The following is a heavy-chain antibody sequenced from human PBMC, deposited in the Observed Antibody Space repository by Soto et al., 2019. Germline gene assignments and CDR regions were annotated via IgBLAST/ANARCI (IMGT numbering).Heavy chain of an antibody. D-gene: IGHD3-10*01. CDR1: GFTFSSYS. J-gene: IGHJ4*02. V-gene: IGHV3-21*04. CDR3: AKFGGSGTYFHFDY. Sequence: PGGSLRLSCAASGFTFSSYSMNWVRQSPGKGLEWVSSISSSSSYIYYADSVKGRFTISRDNAKNSLYLQMNSLRAEDTAVYYCAKFGGSGTYFHFDYWGQGALVTVSS. CDR2: ISSSSSYI.